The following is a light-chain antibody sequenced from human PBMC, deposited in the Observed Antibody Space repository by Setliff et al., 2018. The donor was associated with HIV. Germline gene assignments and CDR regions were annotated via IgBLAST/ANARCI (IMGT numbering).Light chain of an antibody. Sequence: QAALTQPASVSGSPGQSIIISCTGTSSDVGRYNFVSWYQKHPGKAPKLIIYDATYRPSGVSDRFSGSKSGNTDSLTISGLQAEDEADCYCSSYTSRTPLYVFGTGTKVTVL. CDR2: DAT. V-gene: IGLV2-14*03. J-gene: IGLJ1*01. CDR1: SSDVGRYNF. CDR3: SSYTSRTPLYV.